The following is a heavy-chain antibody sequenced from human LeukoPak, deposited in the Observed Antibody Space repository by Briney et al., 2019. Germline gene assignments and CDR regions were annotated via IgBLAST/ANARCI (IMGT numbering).Heavy chain of an antibody. CDR3: AKDRRGSYLRYYFDY. V-gene: IGHV3-23*01. J-gene: IGHJ4*02. CDR2: ISGSGGST. CDR1: GFTFSSYS. Sequence: GGSLRLSCAASGFTFSSYSMNWVRQAPGKGLEWVSAISGSGGSTYYADSVKGRFTISRDNSKNTLYLQMNSLRAEDTAVYYCAKDRRGSYLRYYFDYWGQGTLVTVSS. D-gene: IGHD1-26*01.